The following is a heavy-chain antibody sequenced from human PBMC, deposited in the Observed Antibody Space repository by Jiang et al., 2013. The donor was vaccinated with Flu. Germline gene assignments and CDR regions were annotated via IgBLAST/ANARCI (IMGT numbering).Heavy chain of an antibody. CDR1: GFSLSTSRVG. Sequence: KPTQTLTLTCTFSGFSLSTSRVGXGWIRQPPGKALEWLALIYWNDDKRYSPSLKSRLTITKDTSKNQVVLTMTNMDPVDTATYYCAHRLASYYGDYVEGWFDPWGQGTLVTVSS. V-gene: IGHV2-5*01. CDR2: IYWNDDK. D-gene: IGHD4-17*01. CDR3: AHRLASYYGDYVEGWFDP. J-gene: IGHJ5*02.